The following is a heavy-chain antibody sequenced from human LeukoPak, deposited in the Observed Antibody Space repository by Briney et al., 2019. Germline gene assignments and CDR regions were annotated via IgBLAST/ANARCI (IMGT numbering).Heavy chain of an antibody. CDR3: ARDRIYGDDGVCDY. V-gene: IGHV1-2*02. Sequence: ASVKVSCTASGYTFTGYYMHWVRQAPGQGLEWMGWINPNSGGTNYVQNFQGRVTMTRDTSISTAYMELSRLTSDDTAVYYCARDRIYGDDGVCDYWGQGTLVTVSS. J-gene: IGHJ4*02. CDR1: GYTFTGYY. CDR2: INPNSGGT. D-gene: IGHD4/OR15-4a*01.